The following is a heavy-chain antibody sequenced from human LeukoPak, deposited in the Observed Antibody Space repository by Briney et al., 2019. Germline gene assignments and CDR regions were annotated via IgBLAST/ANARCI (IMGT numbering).Heavy chain of an antibody. CDR3: AKDPFYDSSGYYFDY. CDR1: GFTFDDYA. Sequence: GGSLRLSCAASGFTFDDYAMHWVRQAPGKGLEWVSGISWNSGSIGYADSVKGRFTISRDNAKNSLYLQMNGLRAEDTALYYCAKDPFYDSSGYYFDYWGQGTLVTVSS. D-gene: IGHD3-22*01. CDR2: ISWNSGSI. J-gene: IGHJ4*02. V-gene: IGHV3-9*01.